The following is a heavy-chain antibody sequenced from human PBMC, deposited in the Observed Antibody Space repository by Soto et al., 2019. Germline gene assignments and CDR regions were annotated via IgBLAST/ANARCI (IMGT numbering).Heavy chain of an antibody. J-gene: IGHJ6*02. D-gene: IGHD3-3*01. CDR3: ASMIFGVVNDYSYYGMDV. Sequence: PGGSLRLSCAASGFSFSSYEMNYVRQAPGKGLEWVSYISSSGTTIYYAGSVKGRFTIPRDNAKNSLYLQMNSLRAEDTAVCYCASMIFGVVNDYSYYGMDVWGQGTTVTVSS. CDR2: ISSSGTTI. CDR1: GFSFSSYE. V-gene: IGHV3-48*03.